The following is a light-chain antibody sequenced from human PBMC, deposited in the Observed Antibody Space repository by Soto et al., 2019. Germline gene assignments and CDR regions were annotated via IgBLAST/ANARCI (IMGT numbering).Light chain of an antibody. CDR2: SNN. CDR3: AAWDDSLNGYV. CDR1: SSNIGSNT. V-gene: IGLV1-44*01. Sequence: QSALTQPPSASGTPGQRVTISCSGSSSNIGSNTVNWYQQLPGTAPKLLIYSNNQRPSGVPYRFSGSKSGTSASLAISGLQSEDEADYYCAAWDDSLNGYVFGTGTKLTVL. J-gene: IGLJ1*01.